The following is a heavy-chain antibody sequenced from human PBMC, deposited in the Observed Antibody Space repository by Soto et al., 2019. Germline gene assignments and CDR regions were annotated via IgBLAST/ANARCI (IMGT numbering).Heavy chain of an antibody. CDR3: AKDIVAVGGYETFDF. V-gene: IGHV3-23*01. Sequence: PGGSLTLSCAASGFPCSNCAMRWLHPSPGKGLAWVSDTSGSGGSTYYAESVKGRFTISRDNSKNTLFLQMNSLRVEDTAVYYCAKDIVAVGGYETFDFWGQGTRVTVSS. CDR2: TSGSGGST. D-gene: IGHD5-12*01. CDR1: GFPCSNCA. J-gene: IGHJ4*02.